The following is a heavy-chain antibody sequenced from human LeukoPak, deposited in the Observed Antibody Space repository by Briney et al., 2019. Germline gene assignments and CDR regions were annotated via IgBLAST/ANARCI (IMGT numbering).Heavy chain of an antibody. Sequence: GRSLRLSCAASGFTFSSYGTHWVRQASGKGLEWVAVIWYDGSNKYYADSVKGRFTISRDNSKNTLYLQMNSLRAEDTAVYYCARASSSGWFENWFDPWGQGTLVTVSS. D-gene: IGHD6-19*01. J-gene: IGHJ5*02. CDR3: ARASSSGWFENWFDP. CDR2: IWYDGSNK. CDR1: GFTFSSYG. V-gene: IGHV3-33*01.